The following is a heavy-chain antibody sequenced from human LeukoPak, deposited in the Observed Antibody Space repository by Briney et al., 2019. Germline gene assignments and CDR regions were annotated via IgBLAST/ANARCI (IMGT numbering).Heavy chain of an antibody. J-gene: IGHJ5*02. V-gene: IGHV4-4*07. CDR1: GGSISNYF. D-gene: IGHD6-13*01. Sequence: SETLSLTCTVSGGSISNYFWSWIRQPAGKGLEWIGRIYTSGSTNYNPSLKSRVTMSVDTSKNQFSLKLSSVTAADTAVYYCARDWYSRAAAGTGWFDPWGQGTLVTVSS. CDR2: IYTSGST. CDR3: ARDWYSRAAAGTGWFDP.